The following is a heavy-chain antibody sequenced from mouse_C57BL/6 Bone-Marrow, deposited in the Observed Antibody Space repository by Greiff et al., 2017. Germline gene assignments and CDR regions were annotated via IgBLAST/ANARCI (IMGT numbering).Heavy chain of an antibody. D-gene: IGHD2-5*01. CDR2: ISSGGSYT. Sequence: DVQLQESGGDLVKPGGSLKLSCAASGFTFSSYGMSWVRQTPDKRLEWVATISSGGSYTYYPDSVKGRFTISRDNAKNTLYLQLSSLKSEDTAMYYCARSYYSNVEDAMDYWGQGTSVAVSS. J-gene: IGHJ4*01. CDR1: GFTFSSYG. CDR3: ARSYYSNVEDAMDY. V-gene: IGHV5-6*01.